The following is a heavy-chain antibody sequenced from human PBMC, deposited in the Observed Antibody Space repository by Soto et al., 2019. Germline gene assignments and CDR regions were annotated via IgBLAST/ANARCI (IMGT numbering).Heavy chain of an antibody. J-gene: IGHJ6*02. CDR2: FDPEDGET. CDR3: ATLSNYGDYVYYYGMDV. V-gene: IGHV1-24*01. Sequence: QVQLVQSGAEVKKPGASVKVSCKVSGYTLTDLSMHWVRQAPGKGLEWMGGFDPEDGETIYAQRFQGRVTMTEDTSTDAADMELSSLRSEDTAVYYCATLSNYGDYVYYYGMDVWGQGTTVTVSS. D-gene: IGHD4-17*01. CDR1: GYTLTDLS.